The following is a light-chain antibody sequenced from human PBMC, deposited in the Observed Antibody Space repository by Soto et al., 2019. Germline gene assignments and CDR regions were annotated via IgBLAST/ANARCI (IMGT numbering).Light chain of an antibody. J-gene: IGKJ1*01. V-gene: IGKV3-20*01. Sequence: EIVLTQSPGTLSLSPGERATLSCRASQSVSSSYLAWYQQKPGQAPRLLIYGASSRATGIPDRFSGSGSGTEFTLTISSLQPEDFAVYYCQQYVTSSPRTFGQGTKVDIK. CDR1: QSVSSSY. CDR2: GAS. CDR3: QQYVTSSPRT.